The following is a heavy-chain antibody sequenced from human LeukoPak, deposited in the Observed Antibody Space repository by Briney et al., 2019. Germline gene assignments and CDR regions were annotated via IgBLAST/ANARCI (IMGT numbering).Heavy chain of an antibody. D-gene: IGHD2-8*02. CDR2: ISYSGST. J-gene: IGHJ4*02. Sequence: ETLSLTCPVSGGPISSSRYHWGRIRQPPGEGVAWLGSISYSGSTYYNLSLKSRVTISVDTSKNQFSLKLNSLTAADTAVYFCARLGGVYGGYYFDYWGQGTLVTVSS. V-gene: IGHV4-39*01. CDR3: ARLGGVYGGYYFDY. CDR1: GGPISSSRYH.